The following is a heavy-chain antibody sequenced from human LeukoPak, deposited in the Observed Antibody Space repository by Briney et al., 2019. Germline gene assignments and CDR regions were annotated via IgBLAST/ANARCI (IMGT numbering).Heavy chain of an antibody. CDR1: GYSFTSYW. D-gene: IGHD2-2*01. Sequence: RGESLKISCKGSGYSFTSYWIGWVRQMPGKGLEWMGIIYPGDSDTRYSPSFQGQVTISADKSISTAYLQWSSLKASDTAMYYCARTSCSSTCIIDYWGQGTLVTVSS. V-gene: IGHV5-51*01. CDR3: ARTSCSSTCIIDY. CDR2: IYPGDSDT. J-gene: IGHJ4*02.